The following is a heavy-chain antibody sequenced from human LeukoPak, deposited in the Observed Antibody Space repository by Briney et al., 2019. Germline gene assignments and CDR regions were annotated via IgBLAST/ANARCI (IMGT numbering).Heavy chain of an antibody. V-gene: IGHV3-23*01. J-gene: IGHJ4*02. D-gene: IGHD2-2*01. Sequence: GGSLRLSCAASGFTFSSYEMSWVRQAPGKGLEWVSAISGSGGSTYYADSAKGRFTISRDNSKNTLYLQMNSLRAEDTAVYYCAEGSELVVPAAIPFDYWGQGTLVTVSS. CDR3: AEGSELVVPAAIPFDY. CDR1: GFTFSSYE. CDR2: ISGSGGST.